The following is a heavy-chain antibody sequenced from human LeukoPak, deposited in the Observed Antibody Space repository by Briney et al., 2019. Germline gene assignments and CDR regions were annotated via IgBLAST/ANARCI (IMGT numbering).Heavy chain of an antibody. V-gene: IGHV3-48*01. D-gene: IGHD3-22*01. J-gene: IGHJ4*02. CDR2: ISSSSSTI. CDR1: GFTFSSYS. CDR3: ARERYYDSSTGLDY. Sequence: GGSLRLSCAASGFTFSSYSMNWVRQAPGKGLEWVSYISSSSSTIYYADSVKGRFTISRDNAKNSLCLQMNSLRAEDTAVYYCARERYYDSSTGLDYWGQGTLVTVSS.